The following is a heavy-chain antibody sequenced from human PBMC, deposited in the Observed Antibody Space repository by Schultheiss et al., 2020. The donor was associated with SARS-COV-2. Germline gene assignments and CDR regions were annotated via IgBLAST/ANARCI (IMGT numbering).Heavy chain of an antibody. Sequence: SETLSLTCTVSGGSVSSGSYYWSWIRQPPGKGLEWIGEINHSGSTNYNPSLKSRVTISVDTSKNQFSLKLSSVTAADTAVYYCARDGVAALGNDAFDIWGQGTMVTVSS. CDR2: INHSGST. CDR1: GGSVSSGSYY. V-gene: IGHV4-61*01. J-gene: IGHJ3*02. D-gene: IGHD3-3*01. CDR3: ARDGVAALGNDAFDI.